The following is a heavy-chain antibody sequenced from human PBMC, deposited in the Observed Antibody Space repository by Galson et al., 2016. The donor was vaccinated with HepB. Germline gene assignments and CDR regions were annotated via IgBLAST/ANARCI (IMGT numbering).Heavy chain of an antibody. Sequence: SLRLSCAASGFTFSTYGMHWVRQAPGKGLEWVAVISYDGSNKYYADSVKGRVTISRDNSKNTLYLQMNRMRAEDTAVYYCAKDRLAYYYYYGMDVWGQGTTVTVSS. CDR3: AKDRLAYYYYYGMDV. CDR2: ISYDGSNK. CDR1: GFTFSTYG. D-gene: IGHD6-19*01. J-gene: IGHJ6*02. V-gene: IGHV3-30*18.